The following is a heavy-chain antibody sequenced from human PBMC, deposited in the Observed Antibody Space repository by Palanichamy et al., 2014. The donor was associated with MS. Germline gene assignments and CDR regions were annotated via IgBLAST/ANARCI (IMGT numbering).Heavy chain of an antibody. D-gene: IGHD3-16*01. J-gene: IGHJ4*02. CDR1: WLHQQLL. CDR2: ISASGIT. V-gene: IGHV4-4*07. CDR3: GRDMSTSVDF. Sequence: QVQLQESGPRTGEAFGDPVPHLHCLWWLHQQLLLELDPAAAGKELEWIGRISASGITNYNPSLRSRVTMSLDTSKNHFSLKLSSVTAADTALYYCGRDMSTSVDFWGQGTLVTVSS.